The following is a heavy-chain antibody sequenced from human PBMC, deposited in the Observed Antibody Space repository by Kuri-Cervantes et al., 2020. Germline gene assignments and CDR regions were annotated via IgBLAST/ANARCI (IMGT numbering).Heavy chain of an antibody. Sequence: SETLSLTCTVSGDSITTYNWWSWVRQSPGKGLEWIGDIYHSGSTNYNPPLKSRVTISVDTSKNQFSLKLSSVTAADTAVYYCARAFVVVPFSWFDPWGQGTLVTVSS. CDR1: GDSITTYNW. J-gene: IGHJ5*02. V-gene: IGHV4-4*02. CDR2: IYHSGST. D-gene: IGHD2-2*01. CDR3: ARAFVVVPFSWFDP.